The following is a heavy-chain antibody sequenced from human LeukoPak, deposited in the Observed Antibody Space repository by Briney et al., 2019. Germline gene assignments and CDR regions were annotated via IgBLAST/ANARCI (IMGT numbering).Heavy chain of an antibody. Sequence: SETLSLTCTVSGGPISIYYWSWIRQPPGKGLEWIANIYHTGSTNYNPSLSSRVTISIDTAKNQFSLKLTSVTAADTAVYYCARRGRNSSGWQDYLWGQGTLVTVSS. CDR3: ARRGRNSSGWQDYL. CDR1: GGPISIYY. D-gene: IGHD6-25*01. J-gene: IGHJ4*02. CDR2: IYHTGST. V-gene: IGHV4-59*01.